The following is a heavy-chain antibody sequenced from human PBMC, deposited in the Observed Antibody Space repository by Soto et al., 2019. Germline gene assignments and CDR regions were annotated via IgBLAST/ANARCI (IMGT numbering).Heavy chain of an antibody. CDR1: GFTLSSYA. J-gene: IGHJ6*02. D-gene: IGHD3-22*01. V-gene: IGHV3-30-3*01. Sequence: GGSLRLSCAASGFTLSSYAMHWVRQAPGKGLEWVAVISYDGSNKYYADSVKGRFTISRDNSKNTLYLQMNRLRAEDTAVYYCAIEPYYYDSSGYVYYYYYGMDVWGQGTTVTVSS. CDR2: ISYDGSNK. CDR3: AIEPYYYDSSGYVYYYYYGMDV.